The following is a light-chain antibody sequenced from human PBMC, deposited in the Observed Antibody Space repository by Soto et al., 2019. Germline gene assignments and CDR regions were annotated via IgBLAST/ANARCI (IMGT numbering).Light chain of an antibody. V-gene: IGKV2-24*01. CDR2: QVS. CDR1: QSLVYSDGNTY. CDR3: IQFSHFPWT. J-gene: IGKJ1*01. Sequence: VLTQTPLSSPVTLGQPASISCRSSQSLVYSDGNTYLSWLQQRPGQPPRLLIYQVSNRFSGVPDRFSGIWAGTDFTLKISRVEAEDVGVYSCIQFSHFPWTFGQGTKVEVK.